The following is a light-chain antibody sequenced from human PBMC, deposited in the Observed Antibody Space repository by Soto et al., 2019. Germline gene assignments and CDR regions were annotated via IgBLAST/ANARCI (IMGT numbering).Light chain of an antibody. CDR3: QPYNNWPRT. J-gene: IGKJ1*01. CDR2: GAS. Sequence: EIVMTQSPATLSVSPGERATLSCRASQSVSGNLAWYQQKPGQAPRLLIYGASTRDTGIPARFSGSGSGTEFTLTIRSLQSEAFAVYYYQPYNNWPRTVGKGIKVEIK. V-gene: IGKV3-15*01. CDR1: QSVSGN.